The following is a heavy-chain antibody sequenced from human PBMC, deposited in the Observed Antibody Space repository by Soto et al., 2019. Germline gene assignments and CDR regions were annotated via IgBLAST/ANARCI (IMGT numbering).Heavy chain of an antibody. CDR2: IRSKAYGGTT. V-gene: IGHV3-49*03. CDR3: TRPYYYDSTGYQRY. D-gene: IGHD3-22*01. Sequence: SLRLSCTASGFTFGDYAMSWFRQAPGKGLEWVGFIRSKAYGGTTGYAASVKDRFTISRDDSKSIAYLQMNSLKTEDTAVYYCTRPYYYDSTGYQRYWGQGTLVTVPS. CDR1: GFTFGDYA. J-gene: IGHJ4*02.